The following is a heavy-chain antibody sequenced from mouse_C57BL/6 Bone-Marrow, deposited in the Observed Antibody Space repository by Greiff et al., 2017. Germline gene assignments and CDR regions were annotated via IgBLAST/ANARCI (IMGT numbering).Heavy chain of an antibody. Sequence: VQLQQSGAELVKPGASVKLSCTASGFNIKDYYIHWVKQRTEQGLEWIGRIGPEDGETKYAPKFQDKATITADTSSNTAYLQLSSLTSEDTAVYYGTRSLIYYGTNYWCQGTTLTVSS. CDR3: TRSLIYYGTNY. D-gene: IGHD1-1*01. CDR2: IGPEDGET. V-gene: IGHV14-2*01. CDR1: GFNIKDYY. J-gene: IGHJ2*01.